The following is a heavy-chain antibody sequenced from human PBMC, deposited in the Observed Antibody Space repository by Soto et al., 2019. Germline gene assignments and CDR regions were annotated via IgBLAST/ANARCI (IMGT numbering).Heavy chain of an antibody. CDR1: GGSFSPYG. V-gene: IGHV1-69*06. CDR3: AKEAGAAAGSRF. J-gene: IGHJ4*02. Sequence: QVQLVQSGAEVKKPGSSVKVSCEASGGSFSPYGIGWVRQAPGQGLEWMGGIIPIFGTPNYAQKFQGRLTITADTSTSTTYMELSSLTSEDTAVYYCAKEAGAAAGSRFWGQGTLVTVSS. D-gene: IGHD6-13*01. CDR2: IIPIFGTP.